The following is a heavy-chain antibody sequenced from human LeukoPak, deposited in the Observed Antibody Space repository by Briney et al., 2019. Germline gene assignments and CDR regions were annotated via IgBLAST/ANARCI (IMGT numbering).Heavy chain of an antibody. J-gene: IGHJ4*02. CDR2: ISSSSSYI. D-gene: IGHD4-17*01. V-gene: IGHV3-21*01. CDR1: GFTFSSYS. Sequence: GGSLRLSCAASGFTFSSYSMNWVRQAPGKGLEWVSSISSSSSYIYYADSVKGRFTISRDNSKNTLYLQMNSLRAEDTAVYYCAKDLGTTVTTALDYWGQGTLVTVSS. CDR3: AKDLGTTVTTALDY.